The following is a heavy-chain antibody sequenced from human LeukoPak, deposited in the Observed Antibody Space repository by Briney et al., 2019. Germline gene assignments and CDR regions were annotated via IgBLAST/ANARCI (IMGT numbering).Heavy chain of an antibody. CDR2: TTHSGST. Sequence: SETLSLTCAVYGGSFSGYYWSWIRQAPGKGLEWIGETTHSGSTNYNPSLESRVTISVDSSKNQFSLKLSSVTAADTAVYYCARRSYGSGSYNYWGQGTLVTVSS. CDR3: ARRSYGSGSYNY. V-gene: IGHV4-34*01. J-gene: IGHJ4*02. D-gene: IGHD3-10*01. CDR1: GGSFSGYY.